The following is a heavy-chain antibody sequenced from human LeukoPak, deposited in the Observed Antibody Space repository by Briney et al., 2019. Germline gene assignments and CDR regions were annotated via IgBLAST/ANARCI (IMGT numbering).Heavy chain of an antibody. J-gene: IGHJ4*02. D-gene: IGHD3/OR15-3a*01. CDR3: AKRSNFWTGYLDY. CDR2: ISGSGGST. V-gene: IGHV3-23*01. Sequence: GGSLRLSCTASKFTFSNYAMSWVRQAPGKGLEWVSVISGSGGSTYYADSVKGRFTNSRDNPKDTLFLQMNSLRTEDTAVYYCAKRSNFWTGYLDYWGQGTLVTVSS. CDR1: KFTFSNYA.